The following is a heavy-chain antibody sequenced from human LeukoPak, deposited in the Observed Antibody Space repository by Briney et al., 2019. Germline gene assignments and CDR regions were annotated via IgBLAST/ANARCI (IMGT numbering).Heavy chain of an antibody. Sequence: PGGSLRLSCAASGFTFSSYGMHWVRQAPGKGLEWVAFIRYDGSNKYYADSVKGRFTISRDNSKNTLYLQMNSLRAEDTAVYYCAGRGAAAEYYWGQGTLVTVSS. CDR3: AGRGAAAEYY. CDR2: IRYDGSNK. V-gene: IGHV3-30*02. J-gene: IGHJ4*02. CDR1: GFTFSSYG. D-gene: IGHD6-13*01.